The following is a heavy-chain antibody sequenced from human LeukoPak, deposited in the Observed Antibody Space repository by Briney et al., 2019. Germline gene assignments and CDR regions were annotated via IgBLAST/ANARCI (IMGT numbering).Heavy chain of an antibody. V-gene: IGHV3-21*01. CDR1: GFTFSSYS. Sequence: GGSLRPSCAASGFTFSSYSMNWVRQAPGKGLEWVSSISSSSSYIYYADSVKGRFTTSRDNAKNSLYLQMNSLRAEDTAVYYCARDVWYLAFDIWGQGTMVTVSS. CDR3: ARDVWYLAFDI. CDR2: ISSSSSYI. J-gene: IGHJ3*02. D-gene: IGHD3-16*01.